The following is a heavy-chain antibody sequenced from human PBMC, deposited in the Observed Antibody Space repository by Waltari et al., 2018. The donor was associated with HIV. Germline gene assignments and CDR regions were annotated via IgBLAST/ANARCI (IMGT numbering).Heavy chain of an antibody. CDR1: GFTFSSSW. J-gene: IGHJ4*02. CDR2: INSDGSST. V-gene: IGHV3-74*01. D-gene: IGHD3-16*01. Sequence: EVQLVESGGGLVQPGGSLRLSCAASGFTFSSSWMHCVRQAPGKGLVWVSRINSDGSSTNYADSVKGRFTISRDNAKNTVYLQMNSLRAEDTALYYCASLYNYVWGSPPPFDYWGQGTLVTVSS. CDR3: ASLYNYVWGSPPPFDY.